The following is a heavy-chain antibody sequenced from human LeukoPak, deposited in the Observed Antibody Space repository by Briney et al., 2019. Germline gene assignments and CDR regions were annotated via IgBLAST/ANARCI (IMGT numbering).Heavy chain of an antibody. J-gene: IGHJ4*02. V-gene: IGHV3-48*03. CDR3: ARDAYRPLDY. D-gene: IGHD3-16*02. Sequence: GGSLRLSCAASGFTFSSYEMNWVRQAPEKGLEWVSYISSSGSTIYYADSVKGRFTISRDNAKNSLYLQMNSLRAEDTAVYYCARDAYRPLDYWGQGTLVTVSS. CDR2: ISSSGSTI. CDR1: GFTFSSYE.